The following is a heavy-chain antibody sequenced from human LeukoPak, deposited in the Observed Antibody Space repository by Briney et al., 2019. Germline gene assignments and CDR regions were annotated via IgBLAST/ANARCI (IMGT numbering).Heavy chain of an antibody. CDR1: GYTLTELS. Sequence: ASVKVSCKVSGYTLTELSMRWVRQAPGKGLEWMGGSDPEDGETIYAQKFQGRVTMTEDTSTDTAYMELSSLRSEDTAVYYCASPSPIVVVPAAISDAFDIWGQGTMVTVSS. D-gene: IGHD2-2*01. CDR2: SDPEDGET. J-gene: IGHJ3*02. CDR3: ASPSPIVVVPAAISDAFDI. V-gene: IGHV1-24*01.